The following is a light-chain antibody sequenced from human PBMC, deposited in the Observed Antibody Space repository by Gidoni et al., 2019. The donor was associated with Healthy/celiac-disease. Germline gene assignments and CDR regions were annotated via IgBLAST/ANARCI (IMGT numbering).Light chain of an antibody. CDR2: EVS. V-gene: IGLV2-14*01. CDR3: SSYTSSSTPCV. J-gene: IGLJ1*01. CDR1: SSDVGGYNY. Sequence: QSALTQPASVSGSPGQSITISCPGPSSDVGGYNYVSWYQQHPGKAPKLMIYEVSNRPSGVSNRFSGSKSGNTASLTISGLQAEDEADYYCSSYTSSSTPCVFGTGTKVTVL.